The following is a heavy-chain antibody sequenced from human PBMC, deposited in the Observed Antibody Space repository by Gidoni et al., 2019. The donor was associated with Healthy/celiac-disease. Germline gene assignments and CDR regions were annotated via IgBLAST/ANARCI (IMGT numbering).Heavy chain of an antibody. Sequence: QVQLQPWGAGLLKPSETLSLTCAVYGASFSGYYWSWIRQPPGKGREWIGEINHSGNTNYNPSLKSRVTISVDTAKNQFSLKLSSVTAADTAVYYCARGRVYSSSWYCSQGTLVTVSS. CDR3: ARGRVYSSSWY. J-gene: IGHJ4*02. CDR1: GASFSGYY. CDR2: INHSGNT. V-gene: IGHV4-34*01. D-gene: IGHD6-13*01.